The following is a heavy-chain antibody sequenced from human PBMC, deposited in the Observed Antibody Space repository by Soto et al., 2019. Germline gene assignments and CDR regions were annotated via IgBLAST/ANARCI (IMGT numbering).Heavy chain of an antibody. CDR2: IFANGHT. J-gene: IGHJ5*02. D-gene: IGHD6-13*01. Sequence: QLQLQESGPGLVKASETLSLTCIVSGGSISEKYWNWVRQPPGKGLEWIGLIFANGHTDYNPSLKSRVTMSVDASKNQFSLRLTSRTAADTAVYYCVASLAASGLNWLDPWGRGTLVTVSS. CDR1: GGSISEKY. CDR3: VASLAASGLNWLDP. V-gene: IGHV4-4*07.